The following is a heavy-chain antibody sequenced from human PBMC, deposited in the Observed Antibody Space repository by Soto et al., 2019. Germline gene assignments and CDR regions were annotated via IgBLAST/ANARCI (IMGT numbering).Heavy chain of an antibody. CDR2: INQSGST. V-gene: IGHV4-34*01. J-gene: IGHJ4*02. CDR1: GESLSAYY. Sequence: PSETLSLTCAVYGESLSAYYWTWIRQPPGKGLEWIGEINQSGSTNYNPSLKSRVTMSADTSKKHFSLKVTSVTAADTAVYYCTSAESPGMSYFFDSWGQGVLVTVSS. CDR3: TSAESPGMSYFFDS.